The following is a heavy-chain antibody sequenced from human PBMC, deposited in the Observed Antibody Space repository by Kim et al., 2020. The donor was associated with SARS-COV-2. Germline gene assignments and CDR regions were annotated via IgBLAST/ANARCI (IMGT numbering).Heavy chain of an antibody. J-gene: IGHJ6*02. Sequence: SETLSLTCAAYGGSFSGYYWSWIRQPPGKGLEWIGEIKHSGSTNYNPSLKSRVTISVDTSKNQFSLKLSSVTAADTAVYYCARGGWFGDRGMDVWGQGTTVTVSS. CDR3: ARGGWFGDRGMDV. CDR1: GGSFSGYY. V-gene: IGHV4-34*01. CDR2: IKHSGST. D-gene: IGHD3-10*01.